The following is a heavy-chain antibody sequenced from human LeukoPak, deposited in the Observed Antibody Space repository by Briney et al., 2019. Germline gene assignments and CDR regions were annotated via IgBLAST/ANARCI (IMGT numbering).Heavy chain of an antibody. D-gene: IGHD3-22*01. V-gene: IGHV4-39*01. CDR2: IYYSGST. CDR3: ASRYYYDTRGYFLH. CDR1: GNSIRSSSYY. Sequence: PSETLSLSCTVSGNSIRSSSYYWGWIRQSPEKGLEWIGSIYYSGSTYYSASFKSRVTISVDTSQNQFSLKLRSVTAADRAVYYCASRYYYDTRGYFLHWGQGTLVTVSS. J-gene: IGHJ1*01.